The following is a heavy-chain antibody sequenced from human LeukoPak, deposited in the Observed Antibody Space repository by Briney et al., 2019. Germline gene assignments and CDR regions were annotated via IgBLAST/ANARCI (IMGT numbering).Heavy chain of an antibody. V-gene: IGHV3-11*04. D-gene: IGHD6-19*01. CDR1: GFTFSDYY. Sequence: GGSLRLSCAASGFTFSDYYMSWIRQAPGKGLEWVSYISSSGSSIYYADSVKGRFTISRDNAKNTLYLQMNSLRAEDTAVYYCAREEDSSGWYWFDPWGQGTLVTVSS. CDR3: AREEDSSGWYWFDP. J-gene: IGHJ5*02. CDR2: ISSSGSSI.